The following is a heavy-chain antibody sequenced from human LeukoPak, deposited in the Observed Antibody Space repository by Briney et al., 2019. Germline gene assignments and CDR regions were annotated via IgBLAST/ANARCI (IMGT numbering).Heavy chain of an antibody. CDR1: GFTFSTYT. J-gene: IGHJ4*01. Sequence: PAGSLRLSCEASGFTFSTYTMHWVRQAPGKGLEWVSRISSSSSYIYYTDSVKGRFTASRDNAKNSLYLQMNSLRAEDTAVYYCARSYDYVWGNYRYDFDYWGQERWSPSPQ. CDR2: ISSSSSYI. D-gene: IGHD3-16*02. V-gene: IGHV3-21*01. CDR3: ARSYDYVWGNYRYDFDY.